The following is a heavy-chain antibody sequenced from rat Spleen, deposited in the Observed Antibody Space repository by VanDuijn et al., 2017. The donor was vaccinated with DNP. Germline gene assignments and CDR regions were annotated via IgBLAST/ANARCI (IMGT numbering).Heavy chain of an antibody. V-gene: IGHV5S13*01. CDR2: ITSSGGST. CDR3: ARHGYGSYYAMDA. Sequence: EVLLVESGGGLVQPGRSLKLSCAASGCSFSDYDMAWVRQAPTKGLAWVASITSSGGSTYYPDTVKGRFTIPRDNAKNTQYLQMDSLRSEDKATYYCARHGYGSYYAMDAWGQGTSVTVSS. D-gene: IGHD1-3*01. CDR1: GCSFSDYD. J-gene: IGHJ4*01.